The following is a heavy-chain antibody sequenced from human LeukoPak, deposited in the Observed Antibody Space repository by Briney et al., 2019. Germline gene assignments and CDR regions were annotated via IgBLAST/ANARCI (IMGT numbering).Heavy chain of an antibody. CDR1: GLPFSNAW. CDR2: IKRKTDGGTT. J-gene: IGHJ2*01. Sequence: GGSLRLSCAASGLPFSNAWMSWARQAPGKGREWVGRIKRKTDGGTTDYAAPVKGRFTISRDDSKNTLYLEMNSLKTEDTAVYYCTTSTSGGDARPGEQYFDLWGRGTLVTVSS. CDR3: TTSTSGGDARPGEQYFDL. D-gene: IGHD2-21*02. V-gene: IGHV3-15*01.